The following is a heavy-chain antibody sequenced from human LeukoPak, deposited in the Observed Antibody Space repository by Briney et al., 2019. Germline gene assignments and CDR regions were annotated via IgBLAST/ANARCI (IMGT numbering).Heavy chain of an antibody. D-gene: IGHD5-12*01. CDR1: GFTLDDYA. CDR3: AKVSGYDFFGGNYMDV. J-gene: IGHJ6*03. V-gene: IGHV3-9*01. Sequence: GGSLRLSCAASGFTLDDYAMHWVRHAPGKGMEWVSGISWNSGIIVYADSVKGRFTISRDNTKNSLYLQMNSLRAEDTALYYCAKVSGYDFFGGNYMDVGGKGTTVTVSS. CDR2: ISWNSGII.